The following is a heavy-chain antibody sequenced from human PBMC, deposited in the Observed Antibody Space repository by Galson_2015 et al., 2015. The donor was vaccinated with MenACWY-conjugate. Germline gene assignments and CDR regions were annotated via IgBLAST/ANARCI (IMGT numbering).Heavy chain of an antibody. CDR1: GFTFRRFG. V-gene: IGHV3-30*18. D-gene: IGHD6-13*01. J-gene: IGHJ6*03. CDR2: ISYDGSNE. Sequence: SLRLSCAASGFTFRRFGMHWVRQAPGKGLEWMAVISYDGSNESYADSVKGRFTISRDNSKNTLYLQMNRLRADETAVYYCAKDWSVPYSTISYYFYMDVWGKGTTVTVSS. CDR3: AKDWSVPYSTISYYFYMDV.